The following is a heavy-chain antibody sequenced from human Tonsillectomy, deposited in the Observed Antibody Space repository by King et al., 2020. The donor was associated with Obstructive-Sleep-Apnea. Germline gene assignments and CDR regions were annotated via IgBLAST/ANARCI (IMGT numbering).Heavy chain of an antibody. CDR1: GFTFSGSA. D-gene: IGHD6-13*01. CDR3: TRAPVGIATAGTDLDY. J-gene: IGHJ4*02. V-gene: IGHV3-73*01. CDR2: IRSKANSHAT. Sequence: QLVQSGGGLVQPGGSLKLSCAASGFTFSGSAMHWVRQASGKGLEWVGRIRSKANSHATAYAASVKGRFTISRDDSKNTAYLQMNSLKTEDTAVYYCTRAPVGIATAGTDLDYWGQGTLVTVSS.